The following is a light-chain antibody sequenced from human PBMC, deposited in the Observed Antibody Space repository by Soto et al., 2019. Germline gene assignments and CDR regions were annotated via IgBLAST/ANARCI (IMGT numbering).Light chain of an antibody. CDR1: QSVSSSY. CDR3: QQRSNWPPIT. V-gene: IGKV3D-20*02. Sequence: DIMMTQSPVTLSVSPGEGATLSCRASQSVSSSYLAWYQQKPGQAPRLLIYGASSRATGIPDRFSGSGSGTDFTLTISRLEPEDFAVYYCQQRSNWPPITFGQGTRLEIK. J-gene: IGKJ5*01. CDR2: GAS.